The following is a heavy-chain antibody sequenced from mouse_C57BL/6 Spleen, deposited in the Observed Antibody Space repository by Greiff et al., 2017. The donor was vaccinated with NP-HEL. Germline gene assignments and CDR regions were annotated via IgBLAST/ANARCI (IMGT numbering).Heavy chain of an antibody. CDR3: ARSYYGSSPYYFDY. D-gene: IGHD1-1*01. J-gene: IGHJ2*01. CDR2: IYPRSGNT. V-gene: IGHV1-81*01. CDR1: GYTFTSYG. Sequence: VQLQQSGAELARPGASVKLSCKASGYTFTSYGISWVKQRTGQGLEWIGEIYPRSGNTYYNEKFKGEATLTADKSSSTAYMELRSLTSEDSAVYFCARSYYGSSPYYFDYWGQGTTLTVSS.